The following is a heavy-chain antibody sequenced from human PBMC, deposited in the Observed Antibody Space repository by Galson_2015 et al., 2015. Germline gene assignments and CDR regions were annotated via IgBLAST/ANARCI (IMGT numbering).Heavy chain of an antibody. J-gene: IGHJ3*02. CDR1: GFTFSNYW. CDR3: ARSYAFDM. Sequence: SLRLSCAASGFTFSNYWMIWVRQAPGKGLEWVASISQDGSEKNYVDSVKGRFTISRDNAKNSLFLQMNSLRAEDTAVYYCARSYAFDMWGQGTMVTVSS. V-gene: IGHV3-7*01. CDR2: ISQDGSEK.